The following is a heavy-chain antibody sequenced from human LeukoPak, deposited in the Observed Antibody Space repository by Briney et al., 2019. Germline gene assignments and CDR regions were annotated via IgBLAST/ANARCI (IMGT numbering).Heavy chain of an antibody. CDR1: GFTFDDYG. CDR2: INWNGGST. Sequence: PGGSLRLSCAASGFTFDDYGMSWVRQAPGKGLEWVSGINWNGGSTGYADSVKGRFTISRENAKNSLYLQMNSLRAGDTAVYYCARGHAMTTVVTPFDFYFDYWGQGTLVTVSS. CDR3: ARGHAMTTVVTPFDFYFDY. D-gene: IGHD4-23*01. V-gene: IGHV3-20*04. J-gene: IGHJ4*02.